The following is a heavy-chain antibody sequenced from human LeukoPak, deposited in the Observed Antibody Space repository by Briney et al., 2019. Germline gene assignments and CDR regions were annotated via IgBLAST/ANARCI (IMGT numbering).Heavy chain of an antibody. CDR3: ARDERTYYYDSSAYSYYYYYMDV. CDR1: GYSISSGYY. J-gene: IGHJ6*03. V-gene: IGHV4-38-2*02. CDR2: IYHSGST. D-gene: IGHD3-22*01. Sequence: PSETLSLTCTVSGYSISSGYYWGWIRQPPGKGLEWIGSIYHSGSTYYNPSLKSRVTISVDTSKNQFSLKLSSVTAADTAVYYCARDERTYYYDSSAYSYYYYYMDVWGKGTTVTISS.